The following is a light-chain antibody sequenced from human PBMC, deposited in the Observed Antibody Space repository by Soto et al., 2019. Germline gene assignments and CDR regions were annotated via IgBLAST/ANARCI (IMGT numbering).Light chain of an antibody. J-gene: IGLJ1*01. V-gene: IGLV2-8*01. Sequence: QSVLAQPPSASGSPGQSVTISCTGTSSDFGGYNFVSWYQQHPGKAPKLMIFEVNKRPSGVPDRFSGSKSGNTASLTVSGLQAEDEADYYCSSYAGNKIYYVFGTGTKVTVL. CDR2: EVN. CDR3: SSYAGNKIYYV. CDR1: SSDFGGYNF.